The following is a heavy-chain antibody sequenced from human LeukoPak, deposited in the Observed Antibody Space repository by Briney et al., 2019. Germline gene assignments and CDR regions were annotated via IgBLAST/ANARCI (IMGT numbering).Heavy chain of an antibody. D-gene: IGHD4-17*01. CDR3: AKFYGDYVGYYYYYMDV. J-gene: IGHJ6*03. CDR1: GFTFSSYA. CDR2: IRSSGGST. Sequence: GGSRRLSCAASGFTFSSYAMSWVRQAPGKGLEWVSAIRSSGGSTYYADSVKGRFTISRDNSKNTLYLQMNSLRAEDTAVYYCAKFYGDYVGYYYYYMDVWGKGTTVTVSS. V-gene: IGHV3-23*01.